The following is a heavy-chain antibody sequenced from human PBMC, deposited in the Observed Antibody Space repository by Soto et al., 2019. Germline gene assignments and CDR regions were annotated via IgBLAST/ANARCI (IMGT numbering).Heavy chain of an antibody. J-gene: IGHJ5*02. CDR2: ISTGGTIT. V-gene: IGHV3-48*03. CDR3: NLVGVTNPA. D-gene: IGHD1-26*01. CDR1: GFTFRSYD. Sequence: GGSLRLSCAASGFTFRSYDLNWVRQAPGKGLEWISYISTGGTITYYAESVRGRFTISRDNAKNSLYLQMNSLRVEDTAVYYCNLVGVTNPAWGQGTLVTVS.